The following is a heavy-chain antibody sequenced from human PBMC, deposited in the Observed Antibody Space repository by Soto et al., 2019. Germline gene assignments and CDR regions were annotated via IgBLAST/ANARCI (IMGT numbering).Heavy chain of an antibody. D-gene: IGHD2-2*01. CDR2: ISGSGGST. CDR1: GFTFSSYA. J-gene: IGHJ4*02. V-gene: IGHV3-23*01. CDR3: AKSQNRAVPAAIPTSFDY. Sequence: GGSLRLSCAASGFTFSSYAMSWVRQAPGKGLEWVSAISGSGGSTYYADSVKGRFTISRDNSKNTLYLQMNSLRAEDTAVYYCAKSQNRAVPAAIPTSFDYWGQGTLGTVSS.